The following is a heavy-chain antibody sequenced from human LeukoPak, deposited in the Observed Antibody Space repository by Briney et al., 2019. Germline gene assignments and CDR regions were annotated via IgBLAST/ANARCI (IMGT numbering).Heavy chain of an antibody. J-gene: IGHJ4*02. Sequence: SETLSLTCTVSGYSISSGYYWGWIRQPPGKGLEWIGSIYHSGSTYYNPSLKSRVTISLDTSKNQFSLKLSSVTAADTAVYYCARDSSGYYRYWGQGTLVTVSS. CDR1: GYSISSGYY. D-gene: IGHD3-22*01. V-gene: IGHV4-38-2*02. CDR3: ARDSSGYYRY. CDR2: IYHSGST.